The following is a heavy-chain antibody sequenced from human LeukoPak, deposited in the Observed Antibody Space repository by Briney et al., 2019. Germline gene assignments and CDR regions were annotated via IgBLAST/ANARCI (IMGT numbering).Heavy chain of an antibody. CDR2: INPNSGGT. D-gene: IGHD3-16*02. CDR1: GYTFTCYY. Sequence: ASVKVSCKASGYTFTCYYMHWVRQAPGQGLEWMGWINPNSGGTNYAQKFQGRVTMTRDTSISTAYMELSRLRSDDTAVYYCAREADPRYDYVWGSYRPYYMDVWGKGTTVTISS. CDR3: AREADPRYDYVWGSYRPYYMDV. J-gene: IGHJ6*03. V-gene: IGHV1-2*02.